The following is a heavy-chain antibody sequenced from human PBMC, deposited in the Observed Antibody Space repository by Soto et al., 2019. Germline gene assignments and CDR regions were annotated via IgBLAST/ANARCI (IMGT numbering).Heavy chain of an antibody. CDR3: ARDDGTGRPLDY. CDR2: ISHDGSNK. D-gene: IGHD1-1*01. J-gene: IGHJ4*02. V-gene: IGHV3-30-3*01. Sequence: QVQLVESGGGVVQPGRSLRLSCAASGFTFSSTAMHWVRQSPGKGLEWVAVISHDGSNKYNADSVKGRFTISRDNSKNTLFLQMNSLRAEDTAVYYCARDDGTGRPLDYWGQGTLVTVSS. CDR1: GFTFSSTA.